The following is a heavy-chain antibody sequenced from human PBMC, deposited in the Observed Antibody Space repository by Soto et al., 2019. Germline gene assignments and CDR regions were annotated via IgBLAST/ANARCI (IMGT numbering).Heavy chain of an antibody. D-gene: IGHD4-17*01. J-gene: IGHJ5*02. CDR3: PGGIKYGAYSRWFAP. CDR1: GYTFTSYD. V-gene: IGHV1-8*01. CDR2: MNPNSGNT. Sequence: QVQLVQSGAEVKKPGASVKVSCKASGYTFTSYDINWVRQATGQGLEYLGWMNPNSGNTTYVQKFQGRVTMTWDTSIPTAHMEPSRLRPATTAVYFCPGGIKYGAYSRWFAPWGQGTLVTVS.